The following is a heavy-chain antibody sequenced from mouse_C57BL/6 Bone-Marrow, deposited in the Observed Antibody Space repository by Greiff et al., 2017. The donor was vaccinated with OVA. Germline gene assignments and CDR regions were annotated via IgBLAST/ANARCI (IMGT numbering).Heavy chain of an antibody. J-gene: IGHJ2*01. CDR1: GYTFTDYY. Sequence: VQLQQSGPVLVKPGASVKMSCKASGYTFTDYYMNWVKQSHGKSLEWIGVINPYNGGTSYNQKFKGKATLTVDKSSSTAYMELNSLTSEDSAVYYCAPITTVVAPGYWGQGTTLTVSS. CDR2: INPYNGGT. V-gene: IGHV1-19*01. D-gene: IGHD1-1*01. CDR3: APITTVVAPGY.